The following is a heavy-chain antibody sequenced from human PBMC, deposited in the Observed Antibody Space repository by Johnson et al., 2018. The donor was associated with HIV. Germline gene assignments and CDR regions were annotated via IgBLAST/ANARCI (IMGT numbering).Heavy chain of an antibody. J-gene: IGHJ3*02. Sequence: VQLVESGGGLVQPGRSLRLSCAASGFTFDDYAMHWVWQAPGKGLEWVSGISWNSGSIGYADSVKGRFTISRDNAKNSLYLQMNSLRAEDTALYYCAKDWRITYYNFWSGFFFDAFDIWGQGTMVTVSS. D-gene: IGHD3-3*01. CDR3: AKDWRITYYNFWSGFFFDAFDI. CDR2: ISWNSGSI. V-gene: IGHV3-9*01. CDR1: GFTFDDYA.